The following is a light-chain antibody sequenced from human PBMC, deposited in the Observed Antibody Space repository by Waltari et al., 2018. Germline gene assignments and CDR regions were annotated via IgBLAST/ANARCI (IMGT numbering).Light chain of an antibody. V-gene: IGLV2-23*02. CDR2: EVT. CDR1: SRDVGNYTL. CDR3: CSYVGLGTYV. Sequence: QSGLAQPASASGSPGQSITITCTGTSRDVGNYTLSSLYQQRPGKAPRLLIYEVTKRAPGTSDRFSASKSGNTASLSISGLQAQEDEADYYCCSYVGLGTYVFGTGTKVTV. J-gene: IGLJ1*01.